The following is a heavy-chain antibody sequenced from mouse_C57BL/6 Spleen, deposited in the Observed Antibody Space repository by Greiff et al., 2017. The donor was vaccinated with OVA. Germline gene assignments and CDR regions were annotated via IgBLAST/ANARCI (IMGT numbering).Heavy chain of an antibody. CDR3: ARFYLGYAIDY. Sequence: DVKLVESGGGLVQPGGSLSLSCAASGFTFTDYYMSWVRQPPGKALEWLGFIRNKANGYTTEYSASVKGRFTISRDNSQSILYLQMNALRAEDSATYYCARFYLGYAIDYWGQGTSVTVSS. CDR2: IRNKANGYTT. J-gene: IGHJ4*01. CDR1: GFTFTDYY. V-gene: IGHV7-3*01. D-gene: IGHD2-3*01.